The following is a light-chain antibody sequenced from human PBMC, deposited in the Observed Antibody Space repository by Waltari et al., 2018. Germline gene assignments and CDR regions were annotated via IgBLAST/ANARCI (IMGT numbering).Light chain of an antibody. CDR2: WAS. J-gene: IGKJ5*01. Sequence: DIVMTQSPDPLAVSLGERATSSRKSSQSVMYSSNNKDYLAWYQQKPGQPPKLLIYWASTRESGVPDRFSGSGSATNFTLTISSLQAEDVAVYWCQQYITSPVTFGQGTRLEIK. CDR3: QQYITSPVT. V-gene: IGKV4-1*01. CDR1: QSVMYSSNNKDY.